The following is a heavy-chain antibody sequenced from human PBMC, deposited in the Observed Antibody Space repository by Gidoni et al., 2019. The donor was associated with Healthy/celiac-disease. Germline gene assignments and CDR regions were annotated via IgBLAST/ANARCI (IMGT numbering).Heavy chain of an antibody. J-gene: IGHJ4*02. D-gene: IGHD5-12*01. Sequence: EVQLVESGGGLVNPGGSLSLSCAASGFTFSSYGMNWVRQAPGKGLEWVSSISSSSSYIYYADSVKGRFTSSRDNAKNSLYLKMNSLRAEDTAVYYCARDIGAGVWGQGTLVTVSS. CDR1: GFTFSSYG. V-gene: IGHV3-21*01. CDR3: ARDIGAGV. CDR2: ISSSSSYI.